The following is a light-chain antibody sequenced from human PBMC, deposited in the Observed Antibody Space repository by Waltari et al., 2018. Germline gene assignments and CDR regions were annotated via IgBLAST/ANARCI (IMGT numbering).Light chain of an antibody. J-gene: IGLJ3*02. CDR1: SSNIGAGYD. CDR2: GNS. V-gene: IGLV1-40*01. CDR3: QSYDSSLSGSNRV. Sequence: QSVLTQPPSVSGAPGQRVTISCTGSSSNIGAGYDVHWYQQLPGTAPNLLIYGNSNRPSGVPDRFSGSKSGTSASLAITGLQAEDEADYYCQSYDSSLSGSNRVFGGGTKLTVL.